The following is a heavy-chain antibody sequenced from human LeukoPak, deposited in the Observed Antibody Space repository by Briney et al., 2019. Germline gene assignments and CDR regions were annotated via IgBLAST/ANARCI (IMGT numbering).Heavy chain of an antibody. J-gene: IGHJ4*02. CDR3: ARAVASYYFDY. CDR1: GGSISSYY. Sequence: SETLSLTCTVSGGSISSYYWGWIRQPPGKGLEWIGCIYYSGSTYYNPSLKSRVTISVDTSKNQFSLKLSSVTAADTAVYYCARAVASYYFDYWGQGTLVTVSS. D-gene: IGHD6-19*01. V-gene: IGHV4-39*01. CDR2: IYYSGST.